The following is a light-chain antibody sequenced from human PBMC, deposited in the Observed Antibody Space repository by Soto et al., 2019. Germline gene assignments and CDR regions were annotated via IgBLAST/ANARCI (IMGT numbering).Light chain of an antibody. V-gene: IGKV3-20*01. CDR1: QSVSSSY. CDR2: DAS. J-gene: IGKJ1*01. CDR3: QQYGSSPRT. Sequence: EIVLTQSPGTLSLSPGERATLSCRASQSVSSSYLAWYQQKPGQAPRLLIYDASSRAPGIPDRFSGSGYGTDFPLTISRLEPEDFAVYYCQQYGSSPRTFRQGTKVEIK.